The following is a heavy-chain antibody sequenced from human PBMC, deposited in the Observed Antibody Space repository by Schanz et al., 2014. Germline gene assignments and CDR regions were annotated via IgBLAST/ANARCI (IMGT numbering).Heavy chain of an antibody. CDR3: ARPRFDYGEVDY. V-gene: IGHV3-33*01. Sequence: QAQLMESGGGVVQPGRSLRLSCAASGFIFSSYGLHWVRQAPGKGLEWVAFIWYDGSIKYYADSVRGRFTISRDRFQNTLYLRMSSLRAEDTAVYYCARPRFDYGEVDYWGQGTLVTVSS. D-gene: IGHD4-17*01. CDR1: GFIFSSYG. CDR2: IWYDGSIK. J-gene: IGHJ4*02.